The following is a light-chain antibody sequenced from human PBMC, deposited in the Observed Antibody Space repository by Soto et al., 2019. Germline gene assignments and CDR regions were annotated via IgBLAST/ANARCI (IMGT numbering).Light chain of an antibody. J-gene: IGKJ1*01. CDR3: QQDCNWPHT. CDR1: QSVSSY. V-gene: IGKV3-11*01. Sequence: EIGLAEYRATRSLSPWERATLSCRASQSVSSYLAWYQQKPGQAPRLLIYDASNRATGIPARFSGSGSGTDFTLTISSLEPEDFAVYYCQQDCNWPHTLGQGTKVDIK. CDR2: DAS.